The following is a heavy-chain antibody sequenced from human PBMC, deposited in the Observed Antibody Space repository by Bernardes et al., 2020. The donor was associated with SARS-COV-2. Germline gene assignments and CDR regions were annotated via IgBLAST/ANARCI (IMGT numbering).Heavy chain of an antibody. D-gene: IGHD3-16*02. V-gene: IGHV4-59*08. J-gene: IGHJ4*02. Sequence: SETLSLTCTVSGGSMNNYYWSWIRQPPGKGLEWIGYIYYTGTTNYNPSLEGRVAISLDTSENEFSLKLSSVTAADTAVYFCARLANYYDYFWGSYRSTSFDYWGQGTLVTVSS. CDR2: IYYTGTT. CDR3: ARLANYYDYFWGSYRSTSFDY. CDR1: GGSMNNYY.